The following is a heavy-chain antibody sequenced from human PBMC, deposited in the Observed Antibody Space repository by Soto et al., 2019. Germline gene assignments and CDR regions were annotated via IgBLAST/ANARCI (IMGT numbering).Heavy chain of an antibody. Sequence: QVQLHESGPGLVKPSETLSLTYTVSGDSISSHYWSWIRQPPGKGLEWIGHIYHSGGTRYNPSLRSRVTISVDTSKNQFSLKLRSVTAADTAVYYCAKNVAVAGFCLDPWGQGILVTVSS. CDR2: IYHSGGT. D-gene: IGHD6-19*01. CDR3: AKNVAVAGFCLDP. V-gene: IGHV4-59*11. J-gene: IGHJ5*02. CDR1: GDSISSHY.